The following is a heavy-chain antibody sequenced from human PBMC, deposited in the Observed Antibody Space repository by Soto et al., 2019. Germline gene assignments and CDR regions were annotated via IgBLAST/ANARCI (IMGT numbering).Heavy chain of an antibody. D-gene: IGHD2-8*01. CDR2: ISSSSSTI. V-gene: IGHV3-48*02. Sequence: EVQLVESGGGLVQPGGSLRLSCAASGFTFSSYSMNWVRQAPGKGLEWVSYISSSSSTIYYADSVKGRFTISRDNAKNSLYLQMNSLRDEDTAVYYCARDGYCTNGVCYRRVDYWDQGTLVTVSS. CDR1: GFTFSSYS. CDR3: ARDGYCTNGVCYRRVDY. J-gene: IGHJ4*02.